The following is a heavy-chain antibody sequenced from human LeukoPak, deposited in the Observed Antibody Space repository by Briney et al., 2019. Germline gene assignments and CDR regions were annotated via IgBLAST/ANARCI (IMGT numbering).Heavy chain of an antibody. CDR1: GFTFSDYW. Sequence: GGSLRLSCAASGFTFSDYWIHWVRQAPGKGLEWVSTISDSVSGGSTYYADSVKGRFTISRDNSKNTLYLQMNSLRAEDTAVYYCAKDRTGYSYGYFLSPWGQGTLVTVSS. CDR3: AKDRTGYSYGYFLSP. V-gene: IGHV3-23*01. CDR2: ISDSVSGGST. J-gene: IGHJ5*02. D-gene: IGHD5-18*01.